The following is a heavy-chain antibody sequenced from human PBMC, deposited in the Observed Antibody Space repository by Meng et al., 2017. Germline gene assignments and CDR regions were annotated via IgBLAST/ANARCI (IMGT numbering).Heavy chain of an antibody. J-gene: IGHJ3*02. CDR3: AREAAPSGDAFDI. CDR1: GFTFSSYE. CDR2: ISSSGSTM. Sequence: GESLKISCAASGFTFSSYEMNWVRQAPGKGLEWVSYISSSGSTMYYADSVKGIFTISRDNTKNSLYLQMNNLRAEDTAVYYCAREAAPSGDAFDIWGQGTMVTVSS. V-gene: IGHV3-48*03. D-gene: IGHD6-25*01.